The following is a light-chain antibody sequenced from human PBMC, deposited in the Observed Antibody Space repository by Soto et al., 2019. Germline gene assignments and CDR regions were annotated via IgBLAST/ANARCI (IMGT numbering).Light chain of an antibody. CDR1: QSLLHSNGFNY. J-gene: IGKJ3*01. CDR2: LGS. Sequence: DIVMTQSPLSLSVTPGEPASISCRSSQSLLHSNGFNYLDWYLQKPGLTPQVLIYLGSNRASGVPDRFSGSGSGTDFTLKISRVEAEDVGVYYCMQALQTPRTFGPGIKVDIK. CDR3: MQALQTPRT. V-gene: IGKV2-28*01.